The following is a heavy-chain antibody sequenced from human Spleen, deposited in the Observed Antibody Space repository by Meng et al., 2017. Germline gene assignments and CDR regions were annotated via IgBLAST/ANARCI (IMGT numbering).Heavy chain of an antibody. V-gene: IGHV1-46*01. CDR3: ARGRSEQWLVFDY. CDR2: INPSGGST. Sequence: ASVKVSCKASGYTFTSYYMHWVRQAPGQGLEWMGIINPSGGSTSSAQIFQGRVTMTTDTSASTVYMEVSSLRSEDTAVYYCARGRSEQWLVFDYWGQGTLVTVSS. D-gene: IGHD6-19*01. CDR1: GYTFTSYY. J-gene: IGHJ4*02.